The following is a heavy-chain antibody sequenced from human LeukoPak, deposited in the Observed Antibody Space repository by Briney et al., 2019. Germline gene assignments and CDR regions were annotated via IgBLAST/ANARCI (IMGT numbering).Heavy chain of an antibody. Sequence: GGSLRLSCGASGFTFSSYWMSWVRQAPGKGLEWVANIKQDGSEKYYVDSVKGRFTISRDNARNTLFLQMNSLRAEDAAVYYCATYVDTVRYDAFDVWGQGTMVTVSS. J-gene: IGHJ3*01. D-gene: IGHD5-18*01. V-gene: IGHV3-7*01. CDR2: IKQDGSEK. CDR3: ATYVDTVRYDAFDV. CDR1: GFTFSSYW.